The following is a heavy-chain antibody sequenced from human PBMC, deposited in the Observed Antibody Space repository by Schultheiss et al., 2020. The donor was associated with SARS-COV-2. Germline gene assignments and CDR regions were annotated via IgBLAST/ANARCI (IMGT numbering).Heavy chain of an antibody. CDR3: TYYYDSSGYFPRFDY. CDR2: ISSSSSYT. V-gene: IGHV3-11*03. Sequence: GGSLRLSCAASGFTFSDYYMSWIRQAPGKGLEWVSYISSSSSYTNYADSVKGRFTISRDNAKNSLYLQMNSLRAEDTAVYYCTYYYDSSGYFPRFDYWGQGTLVTVSS. D-gene: IGHD3-22*01. J-gene: IGHJ4*02. CDR1: GFTFSDYY.